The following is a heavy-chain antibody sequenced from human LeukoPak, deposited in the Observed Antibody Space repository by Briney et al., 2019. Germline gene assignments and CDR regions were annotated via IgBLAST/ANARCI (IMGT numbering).Heavy chain of an antibody. J-gene: IGHJ4*02. CDR2: IYYSGST. V-gene: IGHV4-39*01. CDR3: ASSPRGILAAAG. D-gene: IGHD6-13*01. CDR1: GGSISSSSYY. Sequence: PSETLSLTCTVSGGSISSSSYYWGWIRQPPGKGLEWIGSIYYSGSTYYNPSLKSRVTISVDTSKNQFSLKLSSVTAADTAVYYCASSPRGILAAAGWGQGTLVTVSS.